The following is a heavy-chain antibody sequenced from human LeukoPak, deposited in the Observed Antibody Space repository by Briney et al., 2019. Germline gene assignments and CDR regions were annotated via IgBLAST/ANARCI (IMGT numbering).Heavy chain of an antibody. V-gene: IGHV4-4*07. D-gene: IGHD6-6*01. CDR1: GGSVSSYY. CDR3: AREQSSSTSRCLDY. CDR2: IYIDGST. J-gene: IGHJ4*02. Sequence: PSETLSLTCTVSGGSVSSYYWSWIRQPAGKGLEWIWRIYIDGSTNYNPSLKSRVAMSVDTSKNQFTLKLSSVTAADTAVYYCAREQSSSTSRCLDYWGQGTLVTVSS.